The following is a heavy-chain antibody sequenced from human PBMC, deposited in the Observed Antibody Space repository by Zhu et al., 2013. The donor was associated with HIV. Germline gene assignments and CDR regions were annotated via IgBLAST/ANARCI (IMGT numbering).Heavy chain of an antibody. CDR3: AREGRGNVGSPNPYDY. CDR1: GGTFSSYA. D-gene: IGHD2-15*01. J-gene: IGHJ4*02. Sequence: VQLVQSGAEVKKPGSSVKVSCKASGGTFSSYAISWVRQAPGQGLEWMGGIIPIFGRPNYAQKFQGRVTISADKSTSTAYMELSSLRSEDTAVYYCAREGRGNVGSPNPYDYWGQGTLVTVSS. V-gene: IGHV1-69*06. CDR2: IIPIFGRP.